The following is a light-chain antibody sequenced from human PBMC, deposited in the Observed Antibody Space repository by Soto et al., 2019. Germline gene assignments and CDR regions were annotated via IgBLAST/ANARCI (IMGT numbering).Light chain of an antibody. CDR3: QQYNTYSLLT. Sequence: DIQMTQSPSTLSASVGDRVIITCQASESISNWLAWYQQKPGKAPNLLIYKASSLKSGVPLRFSGSGSGTEFTLTISSLQPDDFATYYCQQYNTYSLLTFGGGTKVDIK. V-gene: IGKV1-5*03. J-gene: IGKJ4*01. CDR1: ESISNW. CDR2: KAS.